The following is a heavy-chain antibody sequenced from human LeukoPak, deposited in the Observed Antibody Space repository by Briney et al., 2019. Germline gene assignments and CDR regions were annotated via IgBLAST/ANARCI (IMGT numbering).Heavy chain of an antibody. Sequence: PGGSLRLSCAASGFSFSSYWMSWVRQAPGKGLEWVANINQDGSEKYYVDSVKGRFTVSRDHAKNSLYVQMNSLRAEDTAVYYCARHAQWFGQFQYHFDYWGQGTLVTVSS. J-gene: IGHJ4*02. D-gene: IGHD3-10*01. CDR1: GFSFSSYW. CDR2: INQDGSEK. V-gene: IGHV3-7*01. CDR3: ARHAQWFGQFQYHFDY.